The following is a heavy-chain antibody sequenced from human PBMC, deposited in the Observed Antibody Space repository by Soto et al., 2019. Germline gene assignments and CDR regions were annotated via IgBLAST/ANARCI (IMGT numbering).Heavy chain of an antibody. CDR2: ISYGGSNK. J-gene: IGHJ5*02. Sequence: GGSLRLSCAASGFTFSDYGMHWVRQAPGKGLEWVAVISYGGSNKYYADSVKGRFTISRDNSKNTLYLQMTSRRAEDTAVYYCWKDQVPRGRSSNWVDPWGQGTLVTVSS. V-gene: IGHV3-30*18. CDR3: WKDQVPRGRSSNWVDP. D-gene: IGHD1-26*01. CDR1: GFTFSDYG.